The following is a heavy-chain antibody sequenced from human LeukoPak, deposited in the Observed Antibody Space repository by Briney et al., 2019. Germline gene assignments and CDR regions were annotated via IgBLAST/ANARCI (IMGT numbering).Heavy chain of an antibody. D-gene: IGHD1-7*01. CDR1: GFTFSSYA. J-gene: IGHJ4*02. CDR2: ISGSGGST. V-gene: IGHV3-23*01. CDR3: ADGRRTGTPPN. Sequence: EAGGSLRLSCAASGFTFSSYAMSWVREAPGKGLEWVSAISGSGGSTYYADSVKGRFTISRDNSKDTLYLQMNSLRAEDTAVYYCADGRRTGTPPNWGQGTLVTVSS.